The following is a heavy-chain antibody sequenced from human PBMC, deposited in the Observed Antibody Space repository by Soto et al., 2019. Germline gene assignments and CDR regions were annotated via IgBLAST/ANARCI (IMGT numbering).Heavy chain of an antibody. J-gene: IGHJ6*02. Sequence: QVQLVESGGGVVQPGRSLRLSCAASGFTFSSYGMHWVRQAPGKGLEWVAVIWYDGSNKYYADSVKGRFTISRDNSKNTLYLQMNSLRAEDTAVHYCARDRTVTTHYYYYGMDVWGQGTTVTVSS. D-gene: IGHD4-17*01. CDR3: ARDRTVTTHYYYYGMDV. CDR1: GFTFSSYG. V-gene: IGHV3-33*01. CDR2: IWYDGSNK.